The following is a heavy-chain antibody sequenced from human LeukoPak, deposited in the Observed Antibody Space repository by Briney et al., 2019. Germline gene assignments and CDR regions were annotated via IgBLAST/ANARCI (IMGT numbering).Heavy chain of an antibody. CDR2: ISAYNGNT. V-gene: IGHV1-18*01. CDR3: ARDQGPFTTLFFDY. J-gene: IGHJ4*02. D-gene: IGHD3-22*01. CDR1: GYTFTSYG. Sequence: ASVTVSCTASGYTFTSYGISWVRQAPGQGLEWMGWISAYNGNTNYAQKLQARVTMTTDTSTSTAYMELRSLRSDDTAVYYCARDQGPFTTLFFDYGGQGTLVTVSA.